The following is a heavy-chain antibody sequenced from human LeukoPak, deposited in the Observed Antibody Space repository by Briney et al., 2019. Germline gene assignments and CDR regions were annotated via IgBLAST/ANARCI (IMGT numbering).Heavy chain of an antibody. D-gene: IGHD2-15*01. J-gene: IGHJ5*02. Sequence: PGGSLRLSCAASGFTFSSYAMSWVRLAPGKGLEWVSAISGSGGSTYYADSVMGRFTISRDNCKNTLYLQMNSLRAEDTAVYYCAKDGRRCSGGSCYYNWFDPWGQGTLVTVSS. CDR3: AKDGRRCSGGSCYYNWFDP. CDR1: GFTFSSYA. V-gene: IGHV3-23*01. CDR2: ISGSGGST.